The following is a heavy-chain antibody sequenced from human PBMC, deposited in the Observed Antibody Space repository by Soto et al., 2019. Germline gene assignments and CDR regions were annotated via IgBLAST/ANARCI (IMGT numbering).Heavy chain of an antibody. CDR2: IYSTGTT. V-gene: IGHV3-53*01. J-gene: IGHJ4*02. CDR3: AKDGRGSGSHYTSFGY. CDR1: GFTVGNNY. Sequence: EVQLVESGGGLIQPGGSLKLSCAASGFTVGNNYMSWVRQAPGKGLEWVSLIYSTGTTKYADSLKGRFTVSRDNAKNTLYLHMNTLRAEDTALYYCAKDGRGSGSHYTSFGYWGQGTLVTVSS. D-gene: IGHD3-10*01.